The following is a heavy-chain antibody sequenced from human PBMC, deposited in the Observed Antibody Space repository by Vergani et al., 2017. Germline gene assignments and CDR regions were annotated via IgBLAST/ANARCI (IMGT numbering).Heavy chain of an antibody. V-gene: IGHV3-30-3*01. D-gene: IGHD6-13*01. CDR1: GFTFSSYA. Sequence: QVQLVESGGGVVQPGRSLRLSCAASGFTFSSYAMHWVRQAPGKGLEWVEVISYDGSNKYYADSVKGRFTISRDNSKNTLYLQMNSLRAEDTAVYYCARPIAAAANWYFDLWGRGTLVTVSS. CDR2: ISYDGSNK. CDR3: ARPIAAAANWYFDL. J-gene: IGHJ2*01.